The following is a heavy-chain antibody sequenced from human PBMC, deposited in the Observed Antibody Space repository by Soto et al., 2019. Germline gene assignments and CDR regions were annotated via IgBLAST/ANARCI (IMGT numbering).Heavy chain of an antibody. V-gene: IGHV1-2*04. CDR3: ARDQSEQLDYYYYGMDV. CDR2: INPNSGGT. D-gene: IGHD6-13*01. J-gene: IGHJ6*02. CDR1: GYTFTGYY. Sequence: ASVKVSCKASGYTFTGYYMHWVRQAPGQGLEWMGWINPNSGGTNYAQKFQGWVTMTRDTSISTAYMELSRLRSDDTAVYYCARDQSEQLDYYYYGMDVWGQGTTVTVSS.